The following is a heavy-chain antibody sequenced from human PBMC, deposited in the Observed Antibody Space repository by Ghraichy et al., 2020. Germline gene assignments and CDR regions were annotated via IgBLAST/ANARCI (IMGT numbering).Heavy chain of an antibody. Sequence: SETLSLTCAVYGGSFSGYYWSWIRQPPGKGLEWIGEINHSGSTNYNPSLKSRVTISVDTSKNQFSLKLSSVTAADTAVYYCAGRAMARPFDYWGQGTLVTVSS. J-gene: IGHJ4*02. CDR1: GGSFSGYY. CDR2: INHSGST. V-gene: IGHV4-34*01. D-gene: IGHD5-18*01. CDR3: AGRAMARPFDY.